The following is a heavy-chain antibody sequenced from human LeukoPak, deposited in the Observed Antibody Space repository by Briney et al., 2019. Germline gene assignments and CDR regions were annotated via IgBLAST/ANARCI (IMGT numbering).Heavy chain of an antibody. CDR2: IYHSGST. J-gene: IGHJ5*01. D-gene: IGHD3-16*01. Sequence: SETLSLTCAVSSYSISSDYYWGWIRQPPGKGLEWIGTIYHSGSTYYNPSLESRVTISVDTSKNQFSLKLSSVTAADTAVYYCARRGSSSNWFDSWGQGTLVTVSS. CDR1: SYSISSDYY. V-gene: IGHV4-38-2*01. CDR3: ARRGSSSNWFDS.